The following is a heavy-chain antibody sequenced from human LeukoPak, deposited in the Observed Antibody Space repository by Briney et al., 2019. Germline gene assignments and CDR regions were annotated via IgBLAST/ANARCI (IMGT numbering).Heavy chain of an antibody. D-gene: IGHD2-2*01. J-gene: IGHJ4*02. CDR3: ARIVVVPAAKTYYFDY. V-gene: IGHV4-34*01. CDR2: INHSGST. Sequence: SETLSLTCAVYGGSFSGYYWIWIRQPPGKGLEWIGEINHSGSTNYNPSLKSRVTISVDTSKNQFSLRLSSVTAADTAVYYCARIVVVPAAKTYYFDYWGQGTLVTVSS. CDR1: GGSFSGYY.